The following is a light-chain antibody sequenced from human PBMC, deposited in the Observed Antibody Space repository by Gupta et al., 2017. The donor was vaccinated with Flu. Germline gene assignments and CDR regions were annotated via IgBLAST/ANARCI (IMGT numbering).Light chain of an antibody. V-gene: IGKV1-39*01. CDR3: QEADKDHPVST. J-gene: IGKJ2*02. Sequence: QMTQSPASLSASVGDRVTITCRAGQNIRSALNWYQKKAGKAPRILISAASRWRSGVPPRFSGSGDGTEFNLTISSRQPEDMETYYCQEADKDHPVSTFGQGTKLQI. CDR2: AAS. CDR1: QNIRSA.